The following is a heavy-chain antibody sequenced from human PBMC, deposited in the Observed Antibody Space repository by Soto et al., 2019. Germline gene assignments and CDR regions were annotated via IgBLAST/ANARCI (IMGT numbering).Heavy chain of an antibody. D-gene: IGHD6-19*01. Sequence: QITLKESGPTLVKPTQTLTLTCTFSGFSLSSTRMAVGWIRQPPGKALEWLALIYWDDDKRYSPFLKSRLTIPTDTSKGQVVLTMSNMDPVDTARYYCAHIVVAGLGYYFDYWGQGTLVTVSS. CDR3: AHIVVAGLGYYFDY. CDR1: GFSLSSTRMA. CDR2: IYWDDDK. J-gene: IGHJ4*02. V-gene: IGHV2-5*02.